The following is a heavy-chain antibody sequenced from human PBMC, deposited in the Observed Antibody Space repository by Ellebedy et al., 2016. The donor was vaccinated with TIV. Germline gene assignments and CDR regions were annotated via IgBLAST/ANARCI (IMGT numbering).Heavy chain of an antibody. CDR3: ARRRDFWDLLHYYYGMDV. Sequence: GESLKISXAASGFTFSSYSMNWVRQAPGKGLEWVSSISSSGNYIYYADSVKGRFTISRDNAKNSLYLQMNSLRDEDTAVDYCARRRDFWDLLHYYYGMDVWGQGTSVTVSS. D-gene: IGHD3-3*01. V-gene: IGHV3-21*01. J-gene: IGHJ6*02. CDR1: GFTFSSYS. CDR2: ISSSGNYI.